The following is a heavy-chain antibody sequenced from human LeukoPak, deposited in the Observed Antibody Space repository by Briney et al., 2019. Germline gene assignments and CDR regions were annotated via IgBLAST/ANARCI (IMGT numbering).Heavy chain of an antibody. J-gene: IGHJ4*02. D-gene: IGHD3-10*01. CDR1: GYIFVNYW. V-gene: IGHV5-51*01. CDR3: ARQSRDGSKTRGYYFDY. Sequence: GESLKISCQVSGYIFVNYWIGWVRQMPGKGLESMGIIYPADSDTTYSPSFQGQVTTSADKSISTVYLQWSSLKASDTAMYYCARQSRDGSKTRGYYFDYWGQGTLVTVSS. CDR2: IYPADSDT.